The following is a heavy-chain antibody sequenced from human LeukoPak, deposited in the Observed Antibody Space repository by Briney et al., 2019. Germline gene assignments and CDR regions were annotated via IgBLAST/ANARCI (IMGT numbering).Heavy chain of an antibody. V-gene: IGHV5-51*01. J-gene: IGHJ5*02. CDR3: TRQEYCSGGSCYTWFDP. CDR1: GYSITSYW. D-gene: IGHD2-15*01. Sequence: GESLKISCKGSGYSITSYWIGWVRQMPGKGLEWMGIIYPGDSDIRYSPSFQGQVTISADKSISTAYLQWSGLKASDTAMYYCTRQEYCSGGSCYTWFDPWGQGTLVTVSS. CDR2: IYPGDSDI.